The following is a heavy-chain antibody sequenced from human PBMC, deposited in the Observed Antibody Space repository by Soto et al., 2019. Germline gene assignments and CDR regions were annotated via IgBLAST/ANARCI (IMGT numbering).Heavy chain of an antibody. CDR2: ISYDGNNK. CDR1: GFTFISDA. Sequence: EWSLRVSCAAPGFTFISDALHCVPHAPGKGLDLVAVISYDGNNKYYADSVNGQFTTSIHNSNNTLYLQINTLKTKDTPLHHFTNDPFTMVVVVPSSGWGQGPLFTVS. V-gene: IGHV3-30-3*02. D-gene: IGHD3-22*01. CDR3: TNDPFTMVVVVPSSG. J-gene: IGHJ4*02.